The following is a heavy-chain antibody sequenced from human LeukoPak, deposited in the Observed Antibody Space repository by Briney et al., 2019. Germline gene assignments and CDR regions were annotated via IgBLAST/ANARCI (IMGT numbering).Heavy chain of an antibody. Sequence: GASVKVSCKASGYTFTSYDINWVRQATGQGLEWMGWINPNSGGTNYAQKFQGRVTMTRDTSISTAYMELSRLRSDDTAVYYCARDQYYYGSGRLAFGDYFDYWGQGTLVTVSS. V-gene: IGHV1-2*02. D-gene: IGHD3-10*01. J-gene: IGHJ4*02. CDR1: GYTFTSYD. CDR2: INPNSGGT. CDR3: ARDQYYYGSGRLAFGDYFDY.